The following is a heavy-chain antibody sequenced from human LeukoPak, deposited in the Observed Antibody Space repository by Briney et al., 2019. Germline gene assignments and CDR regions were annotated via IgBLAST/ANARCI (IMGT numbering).Heavy chain of an antibody. J-gene: IGHJ3*02. CDR2: IYYSGST. D-gene: IGHD3-10*01. CDR3: ARKGLLWFGGGAFDI. CDR1: GGSISSGDYY. V-gene: IGHV4-30-4*01. Sequence: PSQTLSLTCTVSGGSISSGDYYWSWIRQPPGKGLEWIGYIYYSGSTYYNPSLKSRVTISVDTSKNQFSLKLSPVTAADTAVYYCARKGLLWFGGGAFDIWGQGTMVTVSS.